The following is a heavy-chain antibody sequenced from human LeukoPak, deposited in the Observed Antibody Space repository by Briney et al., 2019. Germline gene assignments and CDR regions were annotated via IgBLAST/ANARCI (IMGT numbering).Heavy chain of an antibody. Sequence: SETLSLTCTVSGGSISSSSYYWGWIRQPPGKGLEWIGSIYYSGSTYYNPSLKSRVTISVDTSKNQFSLKLSSVTAADTAVYYCARDTNNWFDPWGQGTLVTVSS. D-gene: IGHD2-2*01. CDR2: IYYSGST. J-gene: IGHJ5*02. V-gene: IGHV4-39*07. CDR1: GGSISSSSYY. CDR3: ARDTNNWFDP.